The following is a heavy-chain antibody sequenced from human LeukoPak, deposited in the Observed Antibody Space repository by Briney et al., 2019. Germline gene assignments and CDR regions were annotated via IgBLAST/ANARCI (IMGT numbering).Heavy chain of an antibody. J-gene: IGHJ5*02. D-gene: IGHD2-2*01. CDR2: IYYSVST. CDR1: GGSISSGGYY. CDR3: ARGRIVVVPAATNWFDP. Sequence: PSETLSLTCTVSGGSISSGGYYWRWIRQHPGKGLEWIGYIYYSVSTYYNPSLKSRVTISVDTSKNQFSLKLSSVTAADTAVYYCARGRIVVVPAATNWFDPWGQGTLVTVSS. V-gene: IGHV4-31*03.